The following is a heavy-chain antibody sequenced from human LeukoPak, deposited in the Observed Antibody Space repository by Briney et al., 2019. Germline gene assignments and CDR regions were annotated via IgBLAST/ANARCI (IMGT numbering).Heavy chain of an antibody. J-gene: IGHJ4*02. CDR3: ARCRTTVTAMPGY. D-gene: IGHD4-17*01. CDR2: ISGSGGST. V-gene: IGHV3-23*01. CDR1: GFTFSSYA. Sequence: PGGSLRLSCAASGFTFSSYAMSSVRQAPGKGLEWDSAISGSGGSTYYADSVKGRFTISRDNSKNTLYLQMNSLRAEDTAVYYCARCRTTVTAMPGYWGQGTLVTASS.